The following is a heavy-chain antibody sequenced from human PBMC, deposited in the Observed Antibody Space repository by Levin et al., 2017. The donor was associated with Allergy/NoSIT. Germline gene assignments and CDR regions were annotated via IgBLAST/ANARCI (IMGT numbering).Heavy chain of an antibody. Sequence: SCAASGFTFSSYAMHWVRQAPGKGLEWVAVISYDGSNKYYADSVKGRFTISRDNSKNTLYLQMNSLRAEDTAVYYCARDSSGYDSLDYWGQGTLVTVSS. V-gene: IGHV3-30-3*01. CDR1: GFTFSSYA. CDR3: ARDSSGYDSLDY. CDR2: ISYDGSNK. J-gene: IGHJ4*02. D-gene: IGHD5-12*01.